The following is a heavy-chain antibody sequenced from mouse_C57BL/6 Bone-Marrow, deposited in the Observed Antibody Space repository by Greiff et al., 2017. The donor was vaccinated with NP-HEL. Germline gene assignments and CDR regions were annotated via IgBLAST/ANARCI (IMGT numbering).Heavy chain of an antibody. CDR1: GYTFTSYW. CDR2: IHPNSGST. V-gene: IGHV1-64*01. D-gene: IGHD2-4*01. J-gene: IGHJ2*01. Sequence: QVQLKQPGAELVKPGASVKLSCKASGYTFTSYWMHWVKQRPGQGLEWIGMIHPNSGSTNYNEKFKSKATLTVDKSSSTAYMQLSSLTSEDSAVYYCARSYYDYRGFDYWGQGTTLTVSS. CDR3: ARSYYDYRGFDY.